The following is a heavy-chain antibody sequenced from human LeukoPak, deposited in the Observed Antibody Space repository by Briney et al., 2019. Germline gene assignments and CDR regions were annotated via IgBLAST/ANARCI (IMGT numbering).Heavy chain of an antibody. CDR3: ARDRAGSAVAAPGWFDP. CDR2: FSCSGST. V-gene: IGHV4-39*07. CDR1: GGSISSCTYS. Sequence: SETLSLTCSVSGGSISSCTYSWGWIRQPPGKGLEWIGSFSCSGSTYYNPSLKSRVTISVDTSKNQFSLKLSSVTAADTAVYYCARDRAGSAVAAPGWFDPWGQGTLVTVSS. J-gene: IGHJ5*02. D-gene: IGHD6-19*01.